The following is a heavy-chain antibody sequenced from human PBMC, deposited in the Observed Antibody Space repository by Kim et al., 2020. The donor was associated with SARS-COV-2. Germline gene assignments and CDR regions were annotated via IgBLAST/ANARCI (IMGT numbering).Heavy chain of an antibody. D-gene: IGHD3-3*01. CDR3: AKNFFEGRFLEWLSPMDV. V-gene: IGHV3-23*01. CDR1: GFTFSSYA. J-gene: IGHJ6*02. CDR2: ISGSGGST. Sequence: GGSLRLSCAASGFTFSSYAMSWVRQAPGKGLEWVSAISGSGGSTYYADSVKGRFTISRDNSKNTLYLQMNSLRAEDTAVYYCAKNFFEGRFLEWLSPMDVWGQGTTVTVSS.